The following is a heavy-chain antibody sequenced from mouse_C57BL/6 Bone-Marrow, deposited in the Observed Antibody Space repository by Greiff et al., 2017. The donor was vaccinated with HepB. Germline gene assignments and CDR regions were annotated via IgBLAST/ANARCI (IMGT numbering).Heavy chain of an antibody. V-gene: IGHV1-26*01. J-gene: IGHJ3*01. CDR3: TRLDYGEAY. CDR1: GYTFTDYY. Sequence: EVQLQQSGPELVKPGASVKISCKASGYTFTDYYMNWVKQSHGKSLEWIGDINPNNSDTSYNQKFKGKAKLTAVTSASTAYMELSSLTNEDSAVYYCTRLDYGEAYWGQGTLVTVSA. CDR2: INPNNSDT. D-gene: IGHD1-1*01.